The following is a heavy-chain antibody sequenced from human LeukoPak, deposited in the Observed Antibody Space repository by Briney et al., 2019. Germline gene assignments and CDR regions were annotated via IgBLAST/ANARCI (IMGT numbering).Heavy chain of an antibody. V-gene: IGHV3-48*03. D-gene: IGHD1-26*01. CDR2: ISSSGTTI. Sequence: GGSLRLSCAASGFTFSSYEMNWVRQAPGKGLEWVSCISSSGTTIYYADSVKGRFTISRDNAKNSLYLQMNSLRAEDTAVYYRARRRDSGGLKHFDCWGQGTLVTASS. J-gene: IGHJ4*02. CDR1: GFTFSSYE. CDR3: ARRRDSGGLKHFDC.